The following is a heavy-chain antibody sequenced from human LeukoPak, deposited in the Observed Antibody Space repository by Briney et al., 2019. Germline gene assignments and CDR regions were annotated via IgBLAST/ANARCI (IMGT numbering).Heavy chain of an antibody. Sequence: SETLSLTCTVSGGSISSSSYYWGWIRQPPGKGLEWIGSIYYSGSTYYNPSLKSRVTISVDTSKNQFSLKLSSVTAADTAVYYCARVNWELITTAHYFDYWGQGTLVTVSS. D-gene: IGHD1-26*01. J-gene: IGHJ4*02. V-gene: IGHV4-39*07. CDR1: GGSISSSSYY. CDR2: IYYSGST. CDR3: ARVNWELITTAHYFDY.